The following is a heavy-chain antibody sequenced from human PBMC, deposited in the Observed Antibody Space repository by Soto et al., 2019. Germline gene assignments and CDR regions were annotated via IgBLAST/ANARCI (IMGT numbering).Heavy chain of an antibody. V-gene: IGHV1-24*01. CDR2: FDPEDGEI. Sequence: QVHLVQSGAEVKKPGASVKVSRKVSGYSLNELSIHWVRQAPGKGLEWMGGFDPEDGEIVYAQKFQGRVTMTEDTSTDTANMDLSSLRSEDTAVYYCATGGPAGDFDNWGQGTLVTVSS. CDR1: GYSLNELS. CDR3: ATGGPAGDFDN. D-gene: IGHD3-10*01. J-gene: IGHJ4*02.